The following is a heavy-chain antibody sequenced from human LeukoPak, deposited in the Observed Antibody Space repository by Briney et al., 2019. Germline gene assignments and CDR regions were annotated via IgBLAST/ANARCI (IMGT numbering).Heavy chain of an antibody. CDR3: ARDPAGGDY. Sequence: PGGSLRLSCAASGFTFSDFGMHWVRQAPGKGLEWVSAISYDATNKYSADSVKGRFTISRDNAKNSLYLQMNSLRAEDTAVYYCARDPAGGDYWGQGTLVTVSS. J-gene: IGHJ4*02. D-gene: IGHD3-10*01. CDR1: GFTFSDFG. V-gene: IGHV3-30*03. CDR2: ISYDATNK.